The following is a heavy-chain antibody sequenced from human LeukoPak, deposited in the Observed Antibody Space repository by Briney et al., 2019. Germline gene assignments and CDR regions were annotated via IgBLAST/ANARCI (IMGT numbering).Heavy chain of an antibody. V-gene: IGHV4-39*01. CDR3: AKHYMGSSYNRGLDY. CDR1: GGSISSYNYY. Sequence: PSETLSLTCTVSGGSISSYNYYWGWLRQPPGKGLEWIGSIYYSGSTYYNPSLESRVTISVDTSKNQFSLKLSSVTAADTAIYYCAKHYMGSSYNRGLDYWGQGTLVTVSS. J-gene: IGHJ4*02. CDR2: IYYSGST. D-gene: IGHD3-10*01.